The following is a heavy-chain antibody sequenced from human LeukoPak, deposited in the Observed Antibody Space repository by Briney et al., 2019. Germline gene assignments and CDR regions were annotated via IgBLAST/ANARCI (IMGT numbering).Heavy chain of an antibody. J-gene: IGHJ3*02. D-gene: IGHD1-7*01. CDR2: INHSGST. CDR1: GGSFSGYY. Sequence: PSETLSLTCAVYGGSFSGYYWSWIRQPPGKGLEWIGEINHSGSTNYNPSLKSRVTISVDTSKNQFSLKLSSVTAADTAVYYCARTNGGDANAFDIWGQGTMVTVSS. CDR3: ARTNGGDANAFDI. V-gene: IGHV4-34*01.